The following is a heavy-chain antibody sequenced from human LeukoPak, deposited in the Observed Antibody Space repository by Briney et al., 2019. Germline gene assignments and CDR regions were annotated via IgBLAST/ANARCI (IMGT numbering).Heavy chain of an antibody. CDR1: GFTFSSYA. CDR3: ARDPGHSNYINDY. J-gene: IGHJ4*02. V-gene: IGHV3-23*01. D-gene: IGHD4-11*01. CDR2: ISGSDDST. Sequence: GGSLRLSCAVSGFTFSSYAMGWVRQAPGKGLEWVSSISGSDDSTYYANSVKGRFTISRDNSKNTLYLRMNSLRAEDTAIYFCARDPGHSNYINDYWGQGTLVTVSS.